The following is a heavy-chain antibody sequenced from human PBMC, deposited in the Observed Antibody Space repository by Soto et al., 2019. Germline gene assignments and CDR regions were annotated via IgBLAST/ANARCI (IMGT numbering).Heavy chain of an antibody. D-gene: IGHD3-3*01. CDR2: IKSKTDGGTT. Sequence: EVQLVESGGGLVKPGGSLRLSCAASGFTFSNAWMSWVRQAPGKGLEWVGRIKSKTDGGTTDYAAPVKGRFTISRDDSKNTLYLQMNSLKTEDTAVYYCTTADFWSGFDWFDPWGQGTLVTVSS. J-gene: IGHJ5*02. CDR1: GFTFSNAW. CDR3: TTADFWSGFDWFDP. V-gene: IGHV3-15*01.